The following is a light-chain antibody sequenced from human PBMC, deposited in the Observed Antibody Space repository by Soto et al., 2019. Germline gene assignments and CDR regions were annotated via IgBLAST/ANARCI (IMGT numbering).Light chain of an antibody. J-gene: IGKJ1*01. CDR1: QSLLHSNGYDS. Sequence: EIVMTQSPLSLPVTPGEPASISCRSSQSLLHSNGYDSLDWYLQKPGQSPQLLIYLGSNRASGVTARFSGSGSGTDFTLKISRVEADDVGVYYCMQARQSPPTFGQGTKVEI. CDR2: LGS. V-gene: IGKV2-28*01. CDR3: MQARQSPPT.